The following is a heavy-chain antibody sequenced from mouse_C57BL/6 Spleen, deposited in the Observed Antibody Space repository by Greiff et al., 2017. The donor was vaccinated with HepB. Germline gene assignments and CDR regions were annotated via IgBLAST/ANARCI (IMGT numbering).Heavy chain of an antibody. V-gene: IGHV1-81*01. Sequence: VQLQQSGAELARPGASVKLSCKASGYTFTSYGISWVNQRTGQGLEWIGEIYPRSGNTYYNEKFKGKATLTADKSSSTAYMELRSLTSEDSAVYFCATIYYDYDDGAMDYWGQGTSVTVSS. CDR3: ATIYYDYDDGAMDY. J-gene: IGHJ4*01. CDR1: GYTFTSYG. D-gene: IGHD2-4*01. CDR2: IYPRSGNT.